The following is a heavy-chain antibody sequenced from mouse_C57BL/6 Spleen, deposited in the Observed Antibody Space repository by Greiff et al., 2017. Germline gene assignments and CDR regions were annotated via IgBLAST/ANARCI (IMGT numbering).Heavy chain of an antibody. V-gene: IGHV1-15*01. Sequence: VQLQQSGAELVRPGASVTLSCKASGYTFTDYEMHWVKQTPVLGLEWIGAMDPEPGGTAYNQKFKGKAILTADKSSSTAYMELRSLTSEDSAVYYCTRRGYDSLYFDYWGQGTTLTVSS. CDR2: MDPEPGGT. D-gene: IGHD2-4*01. CDR3: TRRGYDSLYFDY. CDR1: GYTFTDYE. J-gene: IGHJ2*01.